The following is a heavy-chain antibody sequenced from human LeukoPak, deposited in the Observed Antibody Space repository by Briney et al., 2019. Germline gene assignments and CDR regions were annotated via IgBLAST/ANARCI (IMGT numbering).Heavy chain of an antibody. J-gene: IGHJ4*02. D-gene: IGHD7-27*01. CDR1: GGSISSGNHY. CDR3: ARRTGSYFRY. Sequence: PSETLSLTCTVSGGSISSGNHYWGWIRQPPGKGLEWIGSVNYSGNTYYNPSLKRRVNVFVAASKNQFSLRLSSLTAADTAIYYCARRTGSYFRYWGQGTLVSVSS. V-gene: IGHV4-39*01. CDR2: VNYSGNT.